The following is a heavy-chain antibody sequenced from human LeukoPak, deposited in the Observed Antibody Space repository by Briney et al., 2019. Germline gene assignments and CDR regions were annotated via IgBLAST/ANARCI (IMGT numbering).Heavy chain of an antibody. CDR3: ARDKAAGGSGYSPTPWFDP. V-gene: IGHV1-69*13. Sequence: SVKVSCKASGGTFSSYAISWVRQAPGQGLEWMGGIIPIFGTANYAQKFQGRVTITADESTSTAYMELSSLRSEDTAVYYCARDKAAGGSGYSPTPWFDPWGQGTLVTVSS. J-gene: IGHJ5*02. CDR1: GGTFSSYA. CDR2: IIPIFGTA. D-gene: IGHD3-22*01.